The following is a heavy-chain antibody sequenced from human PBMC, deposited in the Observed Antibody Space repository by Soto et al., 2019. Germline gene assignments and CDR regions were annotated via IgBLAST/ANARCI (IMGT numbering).Heavy chain of an antibody. J-gene: IGHJ3*02. D-gene: IGHD2-2*01. V-gene: IGHV4-59*01. Sequence: QVQLQESGPGLVKPSETLSLTCTVSGGSISSYYWSWIRQPPGKGLEWIGYIYYSGSTNYNPSLKSRVTISVDTSKNQFSLKLSSVTAADTAVYYCAREDQLLTDAFDIWGQGTMVTVSS. CDR2: IYYSGST. CDR3: AREDQLLTDAFDI. CDR1: GGSISSYY.